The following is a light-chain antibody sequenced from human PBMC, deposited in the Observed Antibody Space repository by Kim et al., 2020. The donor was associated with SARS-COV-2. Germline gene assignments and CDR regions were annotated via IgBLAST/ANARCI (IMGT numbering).Light chain of an antibody. J-gene: IGKJ4*01. CDR1: QSLSSTY. Sequence: EIVLTQSPGTLSLSPGERATLSCRASQSLSSTYLAWYQQKPGQAPRHLIYSASSRATGIPDRFSGSGSGTDFTLTISRLEPEDFAVYYCQQYVGSPITFGGGTKVEIK. CDR3: QQYVGSPIT. CDR2: SAS. V-gene: IGKV3-20*01.